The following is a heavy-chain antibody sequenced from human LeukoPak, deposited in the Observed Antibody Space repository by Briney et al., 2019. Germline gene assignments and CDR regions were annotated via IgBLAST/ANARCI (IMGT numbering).Heavy chain of an antibody. V-gene: IGHV3-23*01. CDR3: AKVDGSDWYESFDY. CDR2: MSGSGGST. J-gene: IGHJ4*02. D-gene: IGHD6-13*01. CDR1: GFAFSSYA. Sequence: GGSLRLSCAASGFAFSSYAMSWVRQAPGKGLEWVSGMSGSGGSTYYADSVKGRFTISRDNSKNTLYLQMNSLRGEDTAIYYCAKVDGSDWYESFDYWGQGTLVTVSS.